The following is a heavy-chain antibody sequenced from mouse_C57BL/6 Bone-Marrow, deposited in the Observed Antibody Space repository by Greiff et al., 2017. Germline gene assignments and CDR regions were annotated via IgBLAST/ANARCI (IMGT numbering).Heavy chain of an antibody. J-gene: IGHJ4*01. CDR1: GFTFSDYY. D-gene: IGHD1-1*01. CDR2: INYDGSST. CDR3: AIVYYYGSSYNYAMDY. V-gene: IGHV5-16*01. Sequence: EVQLVESEGGLVQPGSSMKLSCTASGFTFSDYYMAWVRQVPEKGLEWVANINYDGSSTYYLDSLKSRFIISRDNAKNILYLQMSSLKSEDTATYYCAIVYYYGSSYNYAMDYWGQGTSVTVSS.